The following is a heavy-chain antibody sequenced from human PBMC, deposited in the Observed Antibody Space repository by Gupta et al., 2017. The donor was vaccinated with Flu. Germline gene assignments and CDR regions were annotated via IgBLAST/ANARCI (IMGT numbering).Heavy chain of an antibody. J-gene: IGHJ4*02. CDR2: TRNKANSYTT. D-gene: IGHD1-1*01. V-gene: IGHV3-72*01. CDR1: GFTFSDPY. Sequence: EVQMVASGGGLVQPGGSLRLSCAASGFTFSDPYMDWVRQDPGKGLEWVGRTRNKANSYTTEYAASVKGRFTISRDDSKNSLYLQMNSLKTEDTAVYYCARLQSDYWGQGTLVTVSS. CDR3: ARLQSDY.